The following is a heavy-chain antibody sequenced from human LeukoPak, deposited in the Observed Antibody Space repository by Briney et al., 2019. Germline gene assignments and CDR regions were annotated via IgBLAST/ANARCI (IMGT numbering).Heavy chain of an antibody. V-gene: IGHV4-61*02. Sequence: SETLSLTCAVSGYSISSGSYYWSWIRQPAGKGLEWIGRIYTSGSTNYNPSLKSRVTISVDTSKNQFSLKLSSVTAADTAVYYCARHWYYYDSSGYPSYYYYFYYMDVWGKGTTVTVSS. CDR2: IYTSGST. J-gene: IGHJ6*03. D-gene: IGHD3-22*01. CDR3: ARHWYYYDSSGYPSYYYYFYYMDV. CDR1: GYSISSGSYY.